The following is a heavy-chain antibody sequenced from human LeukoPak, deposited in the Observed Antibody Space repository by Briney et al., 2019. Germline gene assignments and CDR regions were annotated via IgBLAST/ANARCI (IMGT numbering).Heavy chain of an antibody. CDR1: GGSISSSSYY. CDR3: AIARKRITMVRGVIHSFDY. J-gene: IGHJ4*02. CDR2: IYYSGST. V-gene: IGHV4-39*07. Sequence: PSETLSLTCTVSGGSISSSSYYWGWIRQPPGKGLEWIGSIYYSGSTNYNPSLKSRVTISVDKSKNQFSLKLSSVTAADTAVYYCAIARKRITMVRGVIHSFDYWGQGTLVTVSS. D-gene: IGHD3-10*01.